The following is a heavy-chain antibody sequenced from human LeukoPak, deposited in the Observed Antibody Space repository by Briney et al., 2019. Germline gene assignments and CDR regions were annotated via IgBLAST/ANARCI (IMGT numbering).Heavy chain of an antibody. D-gene: IGHD3-22*01. V-gene: IGHV1-18*01. CDR2: ISAYNGNT. Sequence: ASLPVSCQPSGYTFTNFGIRWVRPAPGQGLEWMGWISAYNGNTNHAQKLQGRVTMTTDTSTTTAYMELRILRSDDTAVYYCARAHGYDSSGYSEAYFDYRGQGTLVTVSS. CDR1: GYTFTNFG. J-gene: IGHJ4*02. CDR3: ARAHGYDSSGYSEAYFDY.